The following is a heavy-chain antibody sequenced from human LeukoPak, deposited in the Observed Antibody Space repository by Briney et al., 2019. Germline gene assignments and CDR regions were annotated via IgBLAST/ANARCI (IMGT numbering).Heavy chain of an antibody. D-gene: IGHD5-24*01. CDR2: MKPDGSET. CDR3: AREDGAVHD. V-gene: IGHV3-7*05. Sequence: PGGSLRLSCAASGFTFGNYWMNWVRQAPGKGLEWVANMKPDGSETNYVASVKGRFTISRDNAENSLFLQMNSLRADDTAVYYGAREDGAVHDWGQGTLVTVSS. CDR1: GFTFGNYW. J-gene: IGHJ4*02.